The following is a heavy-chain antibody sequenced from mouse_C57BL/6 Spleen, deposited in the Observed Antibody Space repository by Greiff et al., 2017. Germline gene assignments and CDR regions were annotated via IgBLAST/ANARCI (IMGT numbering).Heavy chain of an antibody. J-gene: IGHJ4*01. CDR2: INPNNGGT. CDR3: ARFHDYDGSYYAMDY. CDR1: GYTFTDYN. D-gene: IGHD2-4*01. Sequence: EVQLQQSGPELVKPGASVKMSCKASGYTFTDYNMHWVKQSHGKSLEWIGYINPNNGGTSYNQKFKGKATLTVNKSSSTAYMELRSLTSEDSAVYYCARFHDYDGSYYAMDYWGQGTSVTVSS. V-gene: IGHV1-22*01.